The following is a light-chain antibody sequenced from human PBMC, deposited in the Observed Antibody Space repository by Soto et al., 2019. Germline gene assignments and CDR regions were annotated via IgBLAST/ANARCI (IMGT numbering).Light chain of an antibody. J-gene: IGLJ1*01. CDR1: SSDVGAYDF. V-gene: IGLV2-14*01. CDR2: DVS. Sequence: QSAPTQPASVSGSPGQSITISCTGTSSDVGAYDFVSWYQQHPDKAPKLMIYDVSNRPSGVSDRFSGSKSGNTASLTISGLLAEDEADYYCTSYTSSNTLYVFGTGTKLTAL. CDR3: TSYTSSNTLYV.